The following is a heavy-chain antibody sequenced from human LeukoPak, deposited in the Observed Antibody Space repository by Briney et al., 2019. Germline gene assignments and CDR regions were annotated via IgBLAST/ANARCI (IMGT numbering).Heavy chain of an antibody. Sequence: SETLSLTCTVSGGSISSGGYYWSWIRQHPGKGLEWIGYIYYSGSTYYSPSLKSRVTISVDTSKNQFSLKLSSVTAADTAVYYCASTAPLYGDYAPYYFDYWGQGTLVTVSS. CDR2: IYYSGST. V-gene: IGHV4-31*03. CDR1: GGSISSGGYY. D-gene: IGHD4-17*01. J-gene: IGHJ4*02. CDR3: ASTAPLYGDYAPYYFDY.